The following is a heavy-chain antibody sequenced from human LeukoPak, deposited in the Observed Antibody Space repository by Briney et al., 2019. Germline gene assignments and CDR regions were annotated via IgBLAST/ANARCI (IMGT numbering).Heavy chain of an antibody. J-gene: IGHJ4*02. V-gene: IGHV1-46*01. CDR3: ARDGVEDYYDSSGYYLLDY. Sequence: GASVKVSCKASGYTFTSYYMHWVRQAPGQGLEWMGIINPSGGSTSYAQKFQGRVTMTRDTSTSTVYMELSSLRSEDTAVYYCARDGVEDYYDSSGYYLLDYWGQGTLVTVSS. CDR1: GYTFTSYY. D-gene: IGHD3-22*01. CDR2: INPSGGST.